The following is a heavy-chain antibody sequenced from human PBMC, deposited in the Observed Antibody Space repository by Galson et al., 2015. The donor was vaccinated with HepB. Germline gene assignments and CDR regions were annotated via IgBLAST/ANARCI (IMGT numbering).Heavy chain of an antibody. J-gene: IGHJ6*02. V-gene: IGHV1-24*01. CDR1: GYTLTELS. CDR2: FDPEDGET. CDR3: ATDPQDMGEYGMDV. Sequence: SVKVSCKVSGYTLTELSMHWVRQAPGKGLEWMGGFDPEDGETIYAQKFQGRVTMTEDTSTDTAYMELSSLRSEDTAVYYCATDPQDMGEYGMDVWGQGTTVTVSS. D-gene: IGHD3-16*01.